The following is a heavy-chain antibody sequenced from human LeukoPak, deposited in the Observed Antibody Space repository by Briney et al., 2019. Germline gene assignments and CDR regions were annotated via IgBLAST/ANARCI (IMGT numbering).Heavy chain of an antibody. Sequence: ASVKVSCKASGYTFTGYYMHWVRQAPGQGLEWMGWINPNSGGTNYAQKFQGRVTMTRDTSISTAYMELSRLRSDDTAVYYCARGDGGFDWLPPYYFDYWGQGTLVTVSS. V-gene: IGHV1-2*02. D-gene: IGHD3-9*01. CDR3: ARGDGGFDWLPPYYFDY. CDR2: INPNSGGT. CDR1: GYTFTGYY. J-gene: IGHJ4*02.